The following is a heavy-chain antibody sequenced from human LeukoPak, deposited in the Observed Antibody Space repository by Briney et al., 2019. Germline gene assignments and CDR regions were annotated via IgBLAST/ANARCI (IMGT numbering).Heavy chain of an antibody. J-gene: IGHJ5*02. V-gene: IGHV1-18*01. CDR1: GYTFTNYG. D-gene: IGHD6-13*01. Sequence: GASVKVSCKASGYTFTNYGISWVRQAPGQGPEWMGWISAYSGHANYAQKLQGRVTMTTDTSTSTAYMELRSLRSHDTAVYYCARDNHSGGWSWFDPWGQGTLVTVSS. CDR3: ARDNHSGGWSWFDP. CDR2: ISAYSGHA.